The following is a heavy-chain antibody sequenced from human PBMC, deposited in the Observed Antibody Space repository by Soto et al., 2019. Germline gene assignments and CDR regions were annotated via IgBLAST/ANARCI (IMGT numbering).Heavy chain of an antibody. D-gene: IGHD3-3*01. Sequence: QVQLQDSGPGLVKPSETLSLTCTVSGGSFKSGSYSWSWIRQPPGKGLEWIGYVYHTGRTSYNPALKSRVSISMDTSKNQFSLNLDSVTAADTAVYFCARDFAYFDSWGQGTLVTVSS. V-gene: IGHV4-61*01. J-gene: IGHJ4*02. CDR1: GGSFKSGSYS. CDR3: ARDFAYFDS. CDR2: VYHTGRT.